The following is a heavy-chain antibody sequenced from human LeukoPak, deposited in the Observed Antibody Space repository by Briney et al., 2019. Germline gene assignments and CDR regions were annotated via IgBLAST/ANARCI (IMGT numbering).Heavy chain of an antibody. CDR3: ARDYCSSTSCLFDY. CDR1: GYTFDSYG. V-gene: IGHV1-2*06. Sequence: ASVKVSCKASGYTFDSYGISWVRQAPGRGLEWMGRINPNSGDTNYAQKFQGRVTMTRDTSISTAYMELSRLRSDDTAVYYCARDYCSSTSCLFDYWGQGTLVTVSS. D-gene: IGHD2-2*01. CDR2: INPNSGDT. J-gene: IGHJ4*02.